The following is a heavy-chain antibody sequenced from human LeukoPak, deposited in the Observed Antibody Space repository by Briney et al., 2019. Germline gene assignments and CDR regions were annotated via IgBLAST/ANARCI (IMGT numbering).Heavy chain of an antibody. J-gene: IGHJ4*02. CDR1: GGSISSYY. CDR3: ARVVGAPGYFDY. Sequence: PSGTLSLTCTVSGGSISSYYWSWIRQPPGKGLEWIGYIYYSGSTNYNPSLKSRVTISVDTPKNQFSLSLSSVTAADTAVYYCARVVGAPGYFDYWNQGTLVTVSS. D-gene: IGHD1-26*01. V-gene: IGHV4-59*01. CDR2: IYYSGST.